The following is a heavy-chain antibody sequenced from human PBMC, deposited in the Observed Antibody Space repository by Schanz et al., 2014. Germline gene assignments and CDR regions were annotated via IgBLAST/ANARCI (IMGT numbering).Heavy chain of an antibody. CDR2: LSGSGGST. CDR3: ARAHGNNWYGKGLDY. CDR1: GFSLNTYG. Sequence: VQLVESGGGVVQPGTSLILSCSVSGFSLNTYGIHWFRQPAGKGLEWVSALSGSGGSTYYADSVKGRFTISRDNSKNTLYLQMNSLRADDTAVYFCARAHGNNWYGKGLDYWGQGTQVTVSS. J-gene: IGHJ4*02. V-gene: IGHV3-23*04. D-gene: IGHD1-1*01.